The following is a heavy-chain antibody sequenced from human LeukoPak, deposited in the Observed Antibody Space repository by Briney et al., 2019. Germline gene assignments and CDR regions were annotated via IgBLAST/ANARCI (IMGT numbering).Heavy chain of an antibody. V-gene: IGHV4-34*01. D-gene: IGHD2-2*01. J-gene: IGHJ4*02. CDR2: INHSGST. CDR1: GGSFSGYY. CDR3: ARVLRMGVVVD. Sequence: PSETLSLTCAVYGGSFSGYYWSWIRQPPGKGLEWIGEINHSGSTNYNPSLKSRVTISVDTSKNQFSLKLSSVTAADTAVYYCARVLRMGVVVDWGQGTLVTVSS.